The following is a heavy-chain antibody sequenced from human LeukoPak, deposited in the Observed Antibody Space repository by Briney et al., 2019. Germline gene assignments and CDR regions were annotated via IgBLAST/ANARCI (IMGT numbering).Heavy chain of an antibody. J-gene: IGHJ4*02. CDR1: GGSFSGYY. CDR2: INHSGST. CDR3: ARRLRLDY. V-gene: IGHV4-34*01. Sequence: SETLSLTCAVYGGSFSGYYWSWIRQPPGKGLEWIGEINHSGSTNYNPSLKSRVTISVDTSKNQFSLKLSSVTAADTAVYYCARRLRLDYWGQGILVTVSS. D-gene: IGHD2-15*01.